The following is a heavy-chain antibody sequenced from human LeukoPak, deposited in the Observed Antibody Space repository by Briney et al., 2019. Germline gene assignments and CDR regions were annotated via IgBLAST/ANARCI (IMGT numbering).Heavy chain of an antibody. Sequence: PGRSLRLSCAASGFTFSSYAMHWVRQAPGKRLEWVAVISYDGSNKYYADSVKGRFTISRDNSKNTLYLQMNSLRAEDTAVYYCAQLEHDYVWGSYRYDDYWGQGTLVTVSS. V-gene: IGHV3-30-3*01. CDR2: ISYDGSNK. CDR1: GFTFSSYA. D-gene: IGHD3-16*02. J-gene: IGHJ4*02. CDR3: AQLEHDYVWGSYRYDDY.